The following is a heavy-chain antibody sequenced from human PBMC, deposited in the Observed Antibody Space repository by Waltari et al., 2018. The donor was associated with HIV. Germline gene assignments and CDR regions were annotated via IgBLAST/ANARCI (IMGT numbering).Heavy chain of an antibody. J-gene: IGHJ6*02. V-gene: IGHV4-59*11. CDR1: GGSIRDHY. CDR3: ARGPIMTAGNFYNGFDV. CDR2: IYQNGNT. D-gene: IGHD2-21*02. Sequence: QVQLQESGPGLVKPSETLSLTCSVSGGSIRDHYLSWIRQSPGTGLEWIGYIYQNGNTNYNSSLKSRVNMSVASSKNQFSLKLTSVTAADTAIYYCARGPIMTAGNFYNGFDVWGRGTTVTVSS.